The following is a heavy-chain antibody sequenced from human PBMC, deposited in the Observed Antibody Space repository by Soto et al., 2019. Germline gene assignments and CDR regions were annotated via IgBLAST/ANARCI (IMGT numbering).Heavy chain of an antibody. V-gene: IGHV1-69*02. CDR2: IIPILGIA. Sequence: QVQLVQSGAEVKKPGSSVKVSCKASGGTFSSYTISWVRQAPGQGLEWMGRIIPILGIANYASKFQGRVTITADKSASRAYMELRSLRSEDTAVYYCAMEYCSSTSCYRDYWGQGTLVTVSS. CDR1: GGTFSSYT. D-gene: IGHD2-2*02. CDR3: AMEYCSSTSCYRDY. J-gene: IGHJ4*02.